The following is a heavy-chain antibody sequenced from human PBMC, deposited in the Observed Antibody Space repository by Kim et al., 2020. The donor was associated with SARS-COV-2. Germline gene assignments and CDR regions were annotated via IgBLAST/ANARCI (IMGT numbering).Heavy chain of an antibody. Sequence: GGSLRLSCAASGFTFSSYAMHWVRQAPGKGLEWVAVISYDGSNKYYADSVKGRFTISRDNSKNTLYLQMNSLRAEDTAVYYCARGLRDYGLHLGELSFRVDYWGQGTLVTVSS. D-gene: IGHD3-16*02. CDR3: ARGLRDYGLHLGELSFRVDY. CDR1: GFTFSSYA. V-gene: IGHV3-30-3*01. J-gene: IGHJ4*02. CDR2: ISYDGSNK.